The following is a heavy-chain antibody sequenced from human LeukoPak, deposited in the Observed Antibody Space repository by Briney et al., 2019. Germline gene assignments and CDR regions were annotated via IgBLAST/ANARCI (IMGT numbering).Heavy chain of an antibody. V-gene: IGHV3-21*01. D-gene: IGHD5-24*01. CDR2: ITSSSSYI. CDR3: AREGSAPRRDGYLDYYYYMDG. Sequence: GGSLRLSCAASGFTFSSYSMNWVRQAPGKGLEWVSSITSSSSYIYYADSVKGRFTISRDNAKNSLYLQMNSLRAEDTAVYYCAREGSAPRRDGYLDYYYYMDGCGKGTTVTIS. J-gene: IGHJ6*03. CDR1: GFTFSSYS.